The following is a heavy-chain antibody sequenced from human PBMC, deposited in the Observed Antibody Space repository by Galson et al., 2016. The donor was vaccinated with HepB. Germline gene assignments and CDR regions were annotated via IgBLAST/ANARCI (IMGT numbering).Heavy chain of an antibody. CDR1: GFTFSHYP. CDR3: ARGYRNSWLNFWYFNP. CDR2: ISFDGSNK. Sequence: SLRLSCAASGFTFSHYPMHWVRQAPGKGLEWVALISFDGSNKYYADSLKGRFTISRDNSKSTLYLQMSSLRTEETAVFYCARGYRNSWLNFWYFNPGGRGTLVIVPS. V-gene: IGHV3-30-3*01. J-gene: IGHJ2*01. D-gene: IGHD6-13*01.